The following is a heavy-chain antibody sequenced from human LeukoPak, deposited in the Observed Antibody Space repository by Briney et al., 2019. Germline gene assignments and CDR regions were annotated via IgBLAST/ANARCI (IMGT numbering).Heavy chain of an antibody. CDR2: FDPEDGET. D-gene: IGHD3-10*01. CDR3: ATVYLLRVRGVIPNGFDP. CDR1: GYTLTELS. V-gene: IGHV1-24*01. Sequence: ASVKVSCKVSGYTLTELSMHWVRQAPGKGLEWMGGFDPEDGETTYAQKFQGRVTMTEDTSTDTAYMELSSLRSEDTAVYYCATVYLLRVRGVIPNGFDPWGQGTLVTVSS. J-gene: IGHJ5*02.